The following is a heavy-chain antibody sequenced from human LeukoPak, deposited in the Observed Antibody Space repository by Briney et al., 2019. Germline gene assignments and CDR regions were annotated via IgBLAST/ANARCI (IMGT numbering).Heavy chain of an antibody. CDR2: IYYSGST. CDR3: ARRFSNGWVYHYGPDV. CDR1: GGSISTDSYY. D-gene: IGHD6-19*01. Sequence: SETLSLTCTVSGGSISTDSYYWGWIRQPPGKGLQWIGSIYYSGSTYYSSSLQSRVTMSVDTSKNQFSLKLSSVTAADTAVYYCARRFSNGWVYHYGPDVWGQGTTVTVSS. J-gene: IGHJ6*02. V-gene: IGHV4-39*01.